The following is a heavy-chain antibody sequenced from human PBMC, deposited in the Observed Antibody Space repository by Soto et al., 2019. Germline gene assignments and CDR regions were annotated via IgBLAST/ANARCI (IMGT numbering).Heavy chain of an antibody. V-gene: IGHV3-33*01. CDR3: ARESRYQLLWDHMGY. CDR1: GFTFSSYG. D-gene: IGHD2-2*01. CDR2: IWDDGSNK. Sequence: VQLVESGGGVVQPGRSLRLSCAASGFTFSSYGMHWVRQAPGKGLEWVAVIWDDGSNKYYAGSVKGRFTISRDNSKNTLYLQMNSLRAEDTAVYYCARESRYQLLWDHMGYWGQGTLVTVSS. J-gene: IGHJ4*02.